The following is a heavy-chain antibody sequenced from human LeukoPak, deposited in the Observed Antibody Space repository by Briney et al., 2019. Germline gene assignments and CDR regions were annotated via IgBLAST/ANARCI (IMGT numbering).Heavy chain of an antibody. J-gene: IGHJ4*02. V-gene: IGHV3-48*04. Sequence: GGSLRLSCAASGFTFSSYSMNWVRQAPGKGLEGLSYITSSSSTMYYADSVKGRFTISRDNAKNSLYLQMHSLRAEDTAVYYCARDNGGFDYWGQGTLVTVSS. CDR2: ITSSSSTM. CDR3: ARDNGGFDY. D-gene: IGHD4-23*01. CDR1: GFTFSSYS.